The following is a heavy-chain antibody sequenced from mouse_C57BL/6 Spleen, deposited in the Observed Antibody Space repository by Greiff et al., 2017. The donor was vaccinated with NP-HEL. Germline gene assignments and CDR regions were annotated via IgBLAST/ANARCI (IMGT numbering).Heavy chain of an antibody. Sequence: EVKVVESGGDLVKPGGSLKLSCAASGFTFSSYGMSWVRQTPDKRLEWVATISSGGSYTYYPDRVKGRFTIARDKAKNTLYLQMSSLKAEETAMYYCARRTMVTTGAMDYWGQGTSVTVSS. CDR3: ARRTMVTTGAMDY. J-gene: IGHJ4*01. D-gene: IGHD2-2*01. V-gene: IGHV5-6*02. CDR1: GFTFSSYG. CDR2: ISSGGSYT.